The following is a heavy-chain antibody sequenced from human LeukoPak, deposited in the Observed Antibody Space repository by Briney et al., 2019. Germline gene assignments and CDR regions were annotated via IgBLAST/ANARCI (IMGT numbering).Heavy chain of an antibody. J-gene: IGHJ6*03. CDR3: ARLDSGGVFEPYYYYYMDV. V-gene: IGHV4-39*01. CDR2: IYYSGST. D-gene: IGHD3-10*01. CDR1: GGSISSSSYY. Sequence: KPSETLSLTCTVSGGSISSSSYYWGWIRQPPGKGLEWIGSIYYSGSTYYNPSLKSRVTISVDTSKNQFSLKLSSVTAADTAVYYCARLDSGGVFEPYYYYYMDVWGKGTTVTISS.